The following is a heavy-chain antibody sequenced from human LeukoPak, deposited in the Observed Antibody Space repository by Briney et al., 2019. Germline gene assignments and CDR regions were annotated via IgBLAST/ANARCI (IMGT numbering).Heavy chain of an antibody. J-gene: IGHJ4*02. D-gene: IGHD3-3*01. CDR3: ARDRKSYYDFWSGYLRNDY. CDR2: ISAYNGNT. Sequence: ASAKVSCKASGYTFTSYGISWVRQAPGQGLEWMGWISAYNGNTNYTQKLQGRVTTTTDTSTSTAYMELRSLRSDDTAVYYCARDRKSYYDFWSGYLRNDYWGQGTLVTVSS. CDR1: GYTFTSYG. V-gene: IGHV1-18*01.